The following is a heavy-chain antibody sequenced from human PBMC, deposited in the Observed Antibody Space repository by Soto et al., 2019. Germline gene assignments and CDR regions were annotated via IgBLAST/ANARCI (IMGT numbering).Heavy chain of an antibody. Sequence: QVQLVQSGAEVKKPGASVKVSCKASGYTFTSYGISWVRQAPGQGLEWMGWISGYNGNPNYAHNFQGRVTMTTDTSTRTAYMELRSLRFDDTAVYYCARDWGYYYDSSGYYSVIWGQGTMVTVSS. CDR3: ARDWGYYYDSSGYYSVI. CDR1: GYTFTSYG. V-gene: IGHV1-18*01. J-gene: IGHJ3*02. CDR2: ISGYNGNP. D-gene: IGHD3-22*01.